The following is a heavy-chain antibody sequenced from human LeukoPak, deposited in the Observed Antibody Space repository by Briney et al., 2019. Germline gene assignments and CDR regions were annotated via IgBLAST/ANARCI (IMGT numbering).Heavy chain of an antibody. D-gene: IGHD5-18*01. Sequence: GGSLRLSCAASGFTFSSYWMSWVRQAPGKGLEWVANIKQDGSEKYHVDSVKGRFTISRDNAKNSLYLQMNSLRAEDTAVYYCARDFSTAMVTWGSGNDYWGQGTLVTVSS. CDR2: IKQDGSEK. CDR3: ARDFSTAMVTWGSGNDY. V-gene: IGHV3-7*01. J-gene: IGHJ4*02. CDR1: GFTFSSYW.